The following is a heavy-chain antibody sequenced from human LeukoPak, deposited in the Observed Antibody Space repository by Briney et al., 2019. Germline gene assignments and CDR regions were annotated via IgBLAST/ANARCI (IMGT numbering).Heavy chain of an antibody. D-gene: IGHD5-18*01. CDR2: IYSGGST. V-gene: IGHV3-53*01. CDR3: ARAYGCSFGLPGDY. J-gene: IGHJ4*02. Sequence: PGGSLRLSCAASGFSVSNNYMSWVRQAPGKGLEWVSVIYSGGSTYHADSVKGRFTISRDNSKNTLYLQMNSLRAEDTAVYYCARAYGCSFGLPGDYWGQGTLVTVCS. CDR1: GFSVSNNY.